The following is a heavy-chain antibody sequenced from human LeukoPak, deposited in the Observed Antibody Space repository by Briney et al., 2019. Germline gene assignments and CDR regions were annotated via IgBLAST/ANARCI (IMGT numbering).Heavy chain of an antibody. D-gene: IGHD6-19*01. J-gene: IGHJ4*02. CDR2: ITTYNGNT. CDR3: ARTYIADSGGYSAFDY. CDR1: GYTFTSYS. V-gene: IGHV1-18*01. Sequence: ASVKVSCKTSGYTFTSYSIVWVRQAPGHGLEWMGWITTYNGNTNYAQRLQDRVTMTTDTSTSTAYMELRSLRSDDTAVYYCARTYIADSGGYSAFDYWGQGTLVTVSS.